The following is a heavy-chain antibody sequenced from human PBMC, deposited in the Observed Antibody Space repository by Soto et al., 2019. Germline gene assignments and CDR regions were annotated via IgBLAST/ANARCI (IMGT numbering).Heavy chain of an antibody. V-gene: IGHV3-23*01. Sequence: GGSLRLSCAASGFSFSTYAMSWVRQAPGKGLEWVSGISGSGGTTYYADSVKGRFTISRDNSKITLYLQVNSLRVEDTAVYYCAKDQAAAGTISRYFQHWGQGTLVTVSS. CDR3: AKDQAAAGTISRYFQH. CDR2: ISGSGGTT. D-gene: IGHD6-13*01. J-gene: IGHJ1*01. CDR1: GFSFSTYA.